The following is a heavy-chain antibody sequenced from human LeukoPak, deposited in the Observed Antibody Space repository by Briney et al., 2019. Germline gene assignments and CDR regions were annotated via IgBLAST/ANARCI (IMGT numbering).Heavy chain of an antibody. D-gene: IGHD3-10*01. V-gene: IGHV4-4*07. Sequence: PSETLSLTCSDSGGSINSYPWSWIRQPAGNALEWIGRIHISGSTNYNLSLKSRVTMSVDTSKTQFSLKLNSVTAADMAVYYCARGSGGGSGRYYKDHYYGMDVWGPGTTVTVS. CDR1: GGSINSYP. CDR3: ARGSGGGSGRYYKDHYYGMDV. CDR2: IHISGST. J-gene: IGHJ6*02.